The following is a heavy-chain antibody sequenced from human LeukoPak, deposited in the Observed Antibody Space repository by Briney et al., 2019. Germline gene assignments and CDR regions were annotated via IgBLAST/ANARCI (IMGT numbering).Heavy chain of an antibody. Sequence: SETLSLTCTVSGGSISSYYWSWIRQLPGKGLEWIGYIYYSGSTNYNPSLKSRVTISVDTSKNQFSLKLSSVTAADTAVYYCARRYCSSTSCYYFDYWGQGTLVTVSS. CDR1: GGSISSYY. J-gene: IGHJ4*02. CDR3: ARRYCSSTSCYYFDY. CDR2: IYYSGST. D-gene: IGHD2-2*01. V-gene: IGHV4-59*08.